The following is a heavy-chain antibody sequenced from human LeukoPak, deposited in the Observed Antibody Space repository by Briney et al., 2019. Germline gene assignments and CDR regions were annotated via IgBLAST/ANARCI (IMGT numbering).Heavy chain of an antibody. CDR3: ARHAPLQAYYFDY. D-gene: IGHD4-11*01. V-gene: IGHV4-39*01. CDR1: GGSNSSSSYY. CDR2: IYYSGST. Sequence: PSETLSLTCTVSGGSNSSSSYYWGWIRQPPGKGLEWIGSIYYSGSTYYNPSLKSRVTISVDTSKNQFSLKLSSVTAADTAVYYCARHAPLQAYYFDYWGQGTLVTVSS. J-gene: IGHJ4*02.